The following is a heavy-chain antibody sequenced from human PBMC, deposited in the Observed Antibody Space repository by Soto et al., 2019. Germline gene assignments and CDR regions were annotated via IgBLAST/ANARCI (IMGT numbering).Heavy chain of an antibody. D-gene: IGHD3-22*01. Sequence: PGGSLRLSCAASGFTFSIYSMNWVRQAPGKGLEWVSSISSSSSYIYYPDSVKGRFTISRDNAKNSLYLQMNTLRAEDTAVYYYAGDSGVYIRIVMVRNDGMEVWGKWST. CDR1: GFTFSIYS. CDR3: AGDSGVYIRIVMVRNDGMEV. J-gene: IGHJ6*04. V-gene: IGHV3-21*01. CDR2: ISSSSSYI.